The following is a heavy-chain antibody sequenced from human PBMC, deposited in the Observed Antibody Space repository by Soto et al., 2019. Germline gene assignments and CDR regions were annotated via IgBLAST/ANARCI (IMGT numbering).Heavy chain of an antibody. J-gene: IGHJ4*02. D-gene: IGHD5-18*01. CDR2: ISAYNGNT. CDR1: GFTLTNSA. CDR3: SICHSYGYPLDY. Sequence: APGEISCKASGFTLTNSAVPWGRQARGQGREWMGWISAYNGNTNYAQQLQGRVTMTTDTSTSTAYMELRSLRSDDSAVYYCSICHSYGYPLDYWGQGTLVTVSS. V-gene: IGHV1-18*01.